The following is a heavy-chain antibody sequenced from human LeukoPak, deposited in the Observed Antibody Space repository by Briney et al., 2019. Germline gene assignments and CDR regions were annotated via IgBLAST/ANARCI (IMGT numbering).Heavy chain of an antibody. CDR3: ATDMSSSLDYYYYYGMDV. D-gene: IGHD6-13*01. Sequence: ASVKVSCKVSGYTLTELSMHWVRQAPGKGLERMGGFDPEDGETIYAQKFQGRVTMTEDTSTDTAYMELSSLRSEDTAVYYCATDMSSSLDYYYYYGMDVWGQGTTVTVSS. CDR1: GYTLTELS. J-gene: IGHJ6*02. CDR2: FDPEDGET. V-gene: IGHV1-24*01.